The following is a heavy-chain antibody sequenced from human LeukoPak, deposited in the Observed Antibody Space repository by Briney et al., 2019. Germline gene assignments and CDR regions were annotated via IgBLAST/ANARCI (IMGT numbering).Heavy chain of an antibody. Sequence: NPSETLSLTCTVSGGSISSGSYYWSWIRQPAGKGLEWIGRIYTSGSTNYNPSLKSRVTISVDTSKNQFSLKLSSVTAADTAVYYCARGLRFHAFDIWGQGTMVTVSS. CDR1: GGSISSGSYY. V-gene: IGHV4-61*02. D-gene: IGHD5-12*01. CDR3: ARGLRFHAFDI. J-gene: IGHJ3*02. CDR2: IYTSGST.